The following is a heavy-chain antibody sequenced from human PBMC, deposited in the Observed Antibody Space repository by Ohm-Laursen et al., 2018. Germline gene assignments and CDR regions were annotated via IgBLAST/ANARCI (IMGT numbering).Heavy chain of an antibody. D-gene: IGHD3-22*01. CDR2: ISGSGGNT. CDR1: GFTFSSYA. J-gene: IGHJ4*02. V-gene: IGHV3-23*01. Sequence: GSLRLSCAASGFTFSSYAMTWVRQAPGKGLEWVSSISGSGGNTYYADSLKGRFTISRDNSKNTLYLQMNSLRAEDTAVYYCAKIRSSGYYRFDYWGQGTLVTVSS. CDR3: AKIRSSGYYRFDY.